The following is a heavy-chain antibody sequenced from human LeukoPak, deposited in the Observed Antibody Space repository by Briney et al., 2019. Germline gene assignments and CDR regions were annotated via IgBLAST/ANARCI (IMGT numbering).Heavy chain of an antibody. Sequence: PGGSLRPSCAASGFTFSDYYMSWIRQAPGKGLEWVSYISSSSSYTNYADSVKGRFTISRDNAKNSLYLQMNSLRAEDTAVYYCARDRVRVTTVFTWEVYYYGMDVWGQGTTVTVSS. D-gene: IGHD4-17*01. CDR2: ISSSSSYT. J-gene: IGHJ6*02. CDR3: ARDRVRVTTVFTWEVYYYGMDV. CDR1: GFTFSDYY. V-gene: IGHV3-11*05.